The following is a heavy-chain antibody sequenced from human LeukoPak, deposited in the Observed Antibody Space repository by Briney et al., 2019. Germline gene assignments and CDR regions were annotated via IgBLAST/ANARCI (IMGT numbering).Heavy chain of an antibody. CDR3: AKEASTYYDFWSGYYRGLDYFDY. CDR1: GFTFSSYA. J-gene: IGHJ4*02. D-gene: IGHD3-3*01. CDR2: ISGSGGST. V-gene: IGHV3-23*01. Sequence: PGGSLRRYCAASGFTFSSYAMSWVRQAPGKGLECVSAISGSGGSTYYADSVKGRFTIPRENSKNTLYLQMNSLRAEDTAVYYCAKEASTYYDFWSGYYRGLDYFDYWGQGTLVTVSS.